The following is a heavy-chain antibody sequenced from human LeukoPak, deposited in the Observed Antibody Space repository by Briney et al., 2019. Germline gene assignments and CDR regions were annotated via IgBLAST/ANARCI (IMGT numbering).Heavy chain of an antibody. V-gene: IGHV3-7*01. CDR3: ASLPGGKTAALEFDH. Sequence: PGGSLRLSCAASGFTLSSFWMSWVRQTPGKGLEWVANIKQDGRERYYVDSVKGRFTISRDNARNSLYLQMNSLRAEDTAVYYCASLPGGKTAALEFDHRGRGTLVTVSS. D-gene: IGHD6-13*01. CDR1: GFTLSSFW. J-gene: IGHJ2*01. CDR2: IKQDGRER.